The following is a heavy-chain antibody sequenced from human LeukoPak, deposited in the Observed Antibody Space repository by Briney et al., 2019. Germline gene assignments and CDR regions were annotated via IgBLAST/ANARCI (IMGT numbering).Heavy chain of an antibody. Sequence: SETLSLTCAVYGGSFSGYYWSWIRQPPGKGLEWIGEINHSGSTNYNPSLKSRVTISVDTSKNQFSLKLTSVTAADTAVYYCARGGYCGGDCFFYYWGQGTLVTVSS. CDR1: GGSFSGYY. J-gene: IGHJ4*02. CDR2: INHSGST. CDR3: ARGGYCGGDCFFYY. D-gene: IGHD2-21*02. V-gene: IGHV4-34*01.